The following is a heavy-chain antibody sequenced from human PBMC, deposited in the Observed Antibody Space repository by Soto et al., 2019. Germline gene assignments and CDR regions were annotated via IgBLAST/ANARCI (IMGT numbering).Heavy chain of an antibody. J-gene: IGHJ5*01. CDR2: IYWDDDK. D-gene: IGHD5-12*01. CDR3: ARERGYSAYAPPPLDS. Sequence: QITLKESGPTLVKPTQTLTLTCTFSGFSLSTSGVGVGWIRQPPGKALEWLALIYWDDDKRYSPSLKSRLTIAXXTXQXPTVLIITNMDPADTATYYGARERGYSAYAPPPLDSWGHGTLVTVSS. V-gene: IGHV2-5*02. CDR1: GFSLSTSGVG.